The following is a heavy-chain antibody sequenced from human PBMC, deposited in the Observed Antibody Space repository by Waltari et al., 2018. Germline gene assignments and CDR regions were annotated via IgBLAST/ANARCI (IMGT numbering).Heavy chain of an antibody. V-gene: IGHV3-74*01. CDR2: SNSDWSSI. CDR1: GFRFSDYW. D-gene: IGHD5-18*01. Sequence: EVQLVEAGGDIVQPGGSLRLSCAASGFRFSDYWMHWVRQVPGKGLVWVSRSNSDWSSISYSDHVKGRFTIARDNSKNMLYLQLNSLRAEETAVYYCARKGGRGYTYGPFYYDSWGQGTLVTVSS. J-gene: IGHJ4*02. CDR3: ARKGGRGYTYGPFYYDS.